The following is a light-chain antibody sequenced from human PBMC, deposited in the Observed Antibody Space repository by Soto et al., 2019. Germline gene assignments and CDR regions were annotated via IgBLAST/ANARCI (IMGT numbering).Light chain of an antibody. V-gene: IGLV2-11*01. CDR3: CSYAGSSTRV. J-gene: IGLJ1*01. CDR2: DVT. Sequence: QSALTQPRSVSGSPTQSVTISCTGTSSDVGGYNYVSWYQQHPGKAPKLMIYDVTNRPSGIPDRFSGSKSGNTASLTISGLQAEDEADYYYCSYAGSSTRVFGTGTKLTVL. CDR1: SSDVGGYNY.